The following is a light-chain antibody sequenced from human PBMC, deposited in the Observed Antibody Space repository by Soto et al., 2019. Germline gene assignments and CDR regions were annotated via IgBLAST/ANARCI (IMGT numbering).Light chain of an antibody. J-gene: IGLJ1*01. CDR3: ASYAGSNNFCV. V-gene: IGLV2-8*01. CDR1: SSDVGGYDY. Sequence: QSALTQPPSASGSPGQTVSISCIGNSSDVGGYDYVSWYQQHPGKVPKVIIYEVSKRPSGVPDRFSGSKSGNTASLTVSGLQADDEADYYCASYAGSNNFCVFGTGTKVTVL. CDR2: EVS.